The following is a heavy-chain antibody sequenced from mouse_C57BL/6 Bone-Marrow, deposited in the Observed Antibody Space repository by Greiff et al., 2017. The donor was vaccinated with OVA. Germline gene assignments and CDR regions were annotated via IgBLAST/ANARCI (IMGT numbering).Heavy chain of an antibody. CDR1: GYSITSGYY. CDR2: ISYDGSN. D-gene: IGHD1-1*01. J-gene: IGHJ3*01. Sequence: ESGPGLVKPSQSLSLTCSVTGYSITSGYYWNWIRQFPGNKLEWMGYISYDGSNNYNPSLKNRISITRDTSKNQFFLKLNSVTTEDTATYYCARDCYGAYWGQGTLVTVSA. CDR3: ARDCYGAY. V-gene: IGHV3-6*01.